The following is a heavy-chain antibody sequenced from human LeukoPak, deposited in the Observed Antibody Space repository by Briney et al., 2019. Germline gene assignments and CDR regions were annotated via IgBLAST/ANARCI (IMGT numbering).Heavy chain of an antibody. V-gene: IGHV3-23*01. CDR1: GFTFSSYA. J-gene: IGHJ4*02. CDR3: ARDPNYHYDSGSHYFDY. Sequence: GGSLRLSCAASGFTFSSYAMSWVRQAPGKGLEWVSAISGSGGSTYYADSVKGRFTISRDNSKNTLYLQMNSLRAEDTAVYYCARDPNYHYDSGSHYFDYWGQGTLVTVSS. D-gene: IGHD3-10*01. CDR2: ISGSGGST.